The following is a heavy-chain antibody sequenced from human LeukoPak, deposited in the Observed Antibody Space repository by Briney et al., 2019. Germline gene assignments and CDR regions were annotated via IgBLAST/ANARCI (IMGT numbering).Heavy chain of an antibody. CDR2: IRYDGSNK. Sequence: EGSLRLSCAASGFTFSSYGMNWVRQAPGKGLEWVAFIRYDGSNKYYADSVKGRFTISRDNSKNTLYLQMNSLRAEDTAVYYCAAEGLPTSGDWGQGTLVTVSS. CDR3: AAEGLPTSGD. CDR1: GFTFSSYG. D-gene: IGHD3-3*01. V-gene: IGHV3-30*02. J-gene: IGHJ4*02.